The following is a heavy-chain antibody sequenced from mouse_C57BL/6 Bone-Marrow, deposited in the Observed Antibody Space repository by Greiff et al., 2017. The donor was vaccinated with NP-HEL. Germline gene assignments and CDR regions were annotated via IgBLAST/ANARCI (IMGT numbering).Heavy chain of an antibody. V-gene: IGHV1-69*01. CDR1: GYTFTSYW. CDR2: IDPSDSYT. Sequence: VKLQESGAELVMPGASVKLSCKASGYTFTSYWMHWVKQRPGQGLEWIGEIDPSDSYTNYNQKFKGKSTLTVDKSSSTAYMQLSSLTSEDSAVYYCAIITTPYWGQGTLVTVSA. J-gene: IGHJ3*01. CDR3: AIITTPY. D-gene: IGHD1-1*01.